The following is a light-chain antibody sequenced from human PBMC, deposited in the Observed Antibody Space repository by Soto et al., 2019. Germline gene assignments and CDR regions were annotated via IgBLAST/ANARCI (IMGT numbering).Light chain of an antibody. J-gene: IGLJ1*01. V-gene: IGLV2-14*01. CDR2: GVS. CDR1: RSDIGSYNY. Sequence: QSVLTQPASLSGSPGQSITISCSGTRSDIGSYNYVAWYQQFPGKTPKILIYGVSNRPSGVSSRFSGSKSGNTAYLTISGLQAEDEADYYCISYTGSSTSYVFGSGTKV. CDR3: ISYTGSSTSYV.